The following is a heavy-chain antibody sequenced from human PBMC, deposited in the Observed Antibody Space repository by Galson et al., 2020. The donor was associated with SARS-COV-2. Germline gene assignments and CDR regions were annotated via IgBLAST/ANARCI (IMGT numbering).Heavy chain of an antibody. CDR1: GGSISSYY. CDR2: IYYSGST. V-gene: IGHV4-59*01. CDR3: ASHRVGWELLHDAFDI. D-gene: IGHD1-26*01. Sequence: SQTLSLTCTVSGGSISSYYWSWIRQPPGKGLEWIGYIYYSGSTNYNTSLKSRVTISVDTSKNQFSLKLSSVTAADTAVYYCASHRVGWELLHDAFDIWGQGTMVTVSS. J-gene: IGHJ3*02.